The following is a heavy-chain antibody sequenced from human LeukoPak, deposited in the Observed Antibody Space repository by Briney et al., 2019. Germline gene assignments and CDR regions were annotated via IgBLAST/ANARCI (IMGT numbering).Heavy chain of an antibody. CDR3: ARGDSSGYPENWFDP. CDR1: GYTFTSYG. J-gene: IGHJ5*02. CDR2: ISAYNGNT. D-gene: IGHD3-22*01. V-gene: IGHV1-18*01. Sequence: ASVKVSCKASGYTFTSYGISWVRQAPGQGLEWMGWISAYNGNTNYAQKLQGRVTMTTDTSTSTAYMELRSLRSDDTDVYYCARGDSSGYPENWFDPWGQGTLVTVSS.